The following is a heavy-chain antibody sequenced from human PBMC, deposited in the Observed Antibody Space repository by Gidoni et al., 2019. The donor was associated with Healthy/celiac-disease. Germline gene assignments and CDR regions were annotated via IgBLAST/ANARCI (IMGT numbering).Heavy chain of an antibody. CDR3: ARGGDYDIYY. D-gene: IGHD3-9*01. J-gene: IGHJ4*02. CDR1: GFTFSSYA. CDR2: ISYDGSNK. Sequence: QVQLVEYGGGVLQPGRSLRLSCAAAGFTFSSYAMHWVRQAPGKGLEWVAVISYDGSNKYYADSVKGRFTSSRDNSKNTLYLQMNSLRAEDTAVYYCARGGDYDIYYWGQGTLVTVSS. V-gene: IGHV3-30-3*01.